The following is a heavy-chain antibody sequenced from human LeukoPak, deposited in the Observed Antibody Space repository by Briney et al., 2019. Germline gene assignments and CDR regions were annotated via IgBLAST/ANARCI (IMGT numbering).Heavy chain of an antibody. CDR2: INHSGST. Sequence: SETLSLTCAVYGGSFSGYYWSWIRQPPGKGLEWIGEINHSGSTNYNPSLKSRVTISVDTSKNQFSLKLSSVTAADTAVYYCARHGSNYYDSSGYYYYFDYWGQGTLVTVSS. CDR3: ARHGSNYYDSSGYYYYFDY. V-gene: IGHV4-34*01. J-gene: IGHJ4*02. D-gene: IGHD3-22*01. CDR1: GGSFSGYY.